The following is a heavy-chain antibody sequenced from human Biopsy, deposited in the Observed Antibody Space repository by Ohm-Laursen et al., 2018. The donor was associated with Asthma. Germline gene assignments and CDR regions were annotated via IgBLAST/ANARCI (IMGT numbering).Heavy chain of an antibody. J-gene: IGHJ3*01. D-gene: IGHD3-9*01. CDR1: GYTFSSYQ. CDR2: IKHISE. Sequence: SSVKVSCKASGYTFSSYQMHWVRQAPGQGLEWLGMIKHISEYAQKFQGRVTMTRDTSTSTVYMELRSLRSEDTATYYCARTYYDFLTGQVKDVFGVWGQGTMVTVSS. V-gene: IGHV1-46*01. CDR3: ARTYYDFLTGQVKDVFGV.